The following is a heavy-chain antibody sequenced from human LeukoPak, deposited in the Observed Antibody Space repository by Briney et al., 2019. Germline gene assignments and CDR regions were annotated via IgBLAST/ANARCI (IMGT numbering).Heavy chain of an antibody. D-gene: IGHD3-10*01. CDR1: GYSISSGYY. J-gene: IGHJ5*02. CDR2: IYHSGST. Sequence: SETLSLTCAVSGYSISSGYYWGWIRQPPGKGLEWIGSIYHSGSTYYNPSLKSRVTISVDTSKNQSSLKLSSVTAADTAVYYCARQGSNPAMGGFDPWGQGTLVTVSS. CDR3: ARQGSNPAMGGFDP. V-gene: IGHV4-38-2*01.